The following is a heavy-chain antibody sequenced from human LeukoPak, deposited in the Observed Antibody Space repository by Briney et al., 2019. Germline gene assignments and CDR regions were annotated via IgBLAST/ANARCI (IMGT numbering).Heavy chain of an antibody. CDR1: GFTFSSYC. J-gene: IGHJ4*02. V-gene: IGHV3-74*01. CDR2: INSDWSSI. CDR3: AREGLSFDY. Sequence: GGALRLSCAASGFTFSSYCMHWVRQAPGKGLVWVSRINSDWSSISYADSVKGRFTISRDNAKNTLYLQMNSLRAEDTAVYYCAREGLSFDYWGQGTLVTVSS.